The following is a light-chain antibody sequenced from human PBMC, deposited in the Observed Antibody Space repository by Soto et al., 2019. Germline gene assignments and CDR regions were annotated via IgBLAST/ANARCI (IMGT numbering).Light chain of an antibody. Sequence: QSVLTQPPSVSGAPGQRVTISCTGSSSNIGAGYDVHWYQQLPGTAPKLLIYGNSNRPSGVPDRFSGSKSGTSASLAITGLQAEDEADYYCQSYDSSRSAYAGFGGGTQLTVL. CDR3: QSYDSSRSAYAG. CDR1: SSNIGAGYD. J-gene: IGLJ7*01. CDR2: GNS. V-gene: IGLV1-40*01.